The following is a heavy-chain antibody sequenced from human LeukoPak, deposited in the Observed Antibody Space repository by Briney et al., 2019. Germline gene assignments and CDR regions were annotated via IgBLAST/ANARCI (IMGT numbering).Heavy chain of an antibody. V-gene: IGHV3-53*01. CDR1: GFTVSSNY. D-gene: IGHD3-16*01. CDR2: IYSGGST. J-gene: IGHJ3*02. Sequence: GGSLRLSCAASGFTVSSNYMSWVRQAPGKGLEWVSVIYSGGSTYYADSVKGRFTISRDNSKNTLYLQMNSLRAEDTAVYYCERAIGLDAFDIWGQGTMVTVSS. CDR3: ERAIGLDAFDI.